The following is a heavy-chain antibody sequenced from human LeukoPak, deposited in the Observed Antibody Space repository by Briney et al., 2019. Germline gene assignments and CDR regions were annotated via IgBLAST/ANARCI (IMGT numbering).Heavy chain of an antibody. D-gene: IGHD2-15*01. CDR2: ISWNSGSI. CDR3: VRDREDYSTGWFAP. Sequence: PGGSLRLSCAASGSTFDDYAMHWVRQAPGKGLEWVSGISWNSGSIGYADSVKGRFTISRDNAKKSLYLQMNSLRVEDTAVYYCVRDREDYSTGWFAPWGQGTLVTVSS. V-gene: IGHV3-9*01. CDR1: GSTFDDYA. J-gene: IGHJ5*02.